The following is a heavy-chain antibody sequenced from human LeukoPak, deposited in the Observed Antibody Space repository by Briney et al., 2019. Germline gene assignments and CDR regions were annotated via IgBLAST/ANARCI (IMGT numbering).Heavy chain of an antibody. CDR3: ARHRPIAAAGIDY. CDR2: IDPSDSYT. D-gene: IGHD6-13*01. J-gene: IGHJ4*02. Sequence: GESLKISRKGSGYSFTSYWISWVRQMPGKGLEWMGRIDPSDSYTNYSPSFQGHVTISADKTISTAYLQWSSLKATDTAMYYCARHRPIAAAGIDYWGQGTLVTVSS. CDR1: GYSFTSYW. V-gene: IGHV5-10-1*01.